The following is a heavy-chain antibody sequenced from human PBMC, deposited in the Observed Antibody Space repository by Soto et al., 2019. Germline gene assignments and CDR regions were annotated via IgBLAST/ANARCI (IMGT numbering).Heavy chain of an antibody. CDR2: IDYSGST. CDR3: ASDRCSSTSCYVGHDAFDI. D-gene: IGHD2-2*01. Sequence: QVQLQESGPGLVKPSQTLSLTCTVSGGYISSGGYYWGWIRQHPGKGLEWIGYIDYSGSTYYNPSLKSRVTISVDTSQNQFSLKLSSVTAADTAVYYCASDRCSSTSCYVGHDAFDIWGQGTMVTVSS. J-gene: IGHJ3*02. V-gene: IGHV4-31*03. CDR1: GGYISSGGYY.